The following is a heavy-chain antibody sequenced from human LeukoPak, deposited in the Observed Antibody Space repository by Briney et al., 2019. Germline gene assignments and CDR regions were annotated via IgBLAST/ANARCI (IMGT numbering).Heavy chain of an antibody. D-gene: IGHD3-10*01. Sequence: GGSLRLSCAASGFTFSSYAMSWVRQAPGKGLEWVSSISGSGGNTYYADSVKGRFTISRDNSKNTLYLQMNSLRAEDTAVYYCARDRVTMVRGVHDNYYYYYYMDVWGKGTTVTISS. CDR1: GFTFSSYA. J-gene: IGHJ6*03. CDR2: ISGSGGNT. CDR3: ARDRVTMVRGVHDNYYYYYYMDV. V-gene: IGHV3-23*01.